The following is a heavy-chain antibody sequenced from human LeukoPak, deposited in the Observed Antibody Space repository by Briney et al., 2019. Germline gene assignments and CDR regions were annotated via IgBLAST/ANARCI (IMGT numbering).Heavy chain of an antibody. CDR2: ISSNGGST. CDR1: GFTFSSYG. CDR3: ARVCYYYDSSGYYYWPWYYYYYMDV. V-gene: IGHV3-64*01. Sequence: GGSLRLSCAASGFTFSSYGMHWVRQAPGKGLEYVSAISSNGGSTYYANSVKGRFTISRDNSKNTLYLQMGSLRAEDMAVYYCARVCYYYDSSGYYYWPWYYYYYMDVWGKGTTVTVSS. J-gene: IGHJ6*03. D-gene: IGHD3-22*01.